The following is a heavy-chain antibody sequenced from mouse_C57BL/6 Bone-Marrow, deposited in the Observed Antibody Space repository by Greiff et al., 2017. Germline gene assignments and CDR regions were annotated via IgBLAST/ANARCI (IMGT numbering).Heavy chain of an antibody. J-gene: IGHJ1*03. Sequence: VQLKESVAELVRPGASVKLSCTASGFNIKNTYLHWVKQRPEPGLEWIGRIDPANGNTKYAPKFQGKATITADTSSNTAYLQLSSLTSEDTAIYYCGSRYYGSSYGYFDVWGTGTTVTVSS. D-gene: IGHD1-1*01. CDR2: IDPANGNT. CDR3: GSRYYGSSYGYFDV. CDR1: GFNIKNTY. V-gene: IGHV14-3*01.